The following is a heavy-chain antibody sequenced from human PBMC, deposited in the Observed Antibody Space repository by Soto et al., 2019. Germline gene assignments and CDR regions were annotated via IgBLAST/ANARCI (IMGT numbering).Heavy chain of an antibody. CDR2: INAGNGNT. V-gene: IGHV1-3*01. CDR1: GYAFTTYT. Sequence: QVRLVQSGAEVKKPGASVKLSCKASGYAFTTYTMHWVRQAPGQRLEWMGWINAGNGNTKYSQNFQGRVTITRDTSASTAYMELSSLRSEDTAVYYCARARRELPKDYYFDYWGQGTLVTVSS. CDR3: ARARRELPKDYYFDY. J-gene: IGHJ4*02. D-gene: IGHD1-26*01.